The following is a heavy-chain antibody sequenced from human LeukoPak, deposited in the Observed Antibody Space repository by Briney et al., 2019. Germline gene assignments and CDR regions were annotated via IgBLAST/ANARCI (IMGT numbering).Heavy chain of an antibody. CDR2: INPSGGST. CDR3: ARDADIVVVVAATLDYGMDV. V-gene: IGHV1-46*01. Sequence: ASVKVSCKASGYTFTNYYMHWVRQAPGQGLEWMGIINPSGGSTSYAQKFQGRVTMTRDTSTSTVYMELSSLRSEDTAVYYCARDADIVVVVAATLDYGMDVWGQGTTVTVSS. CDR1: GYTFTNYY. D-gene: IGHD2-15*01. J-gene: IGHJ6*02.